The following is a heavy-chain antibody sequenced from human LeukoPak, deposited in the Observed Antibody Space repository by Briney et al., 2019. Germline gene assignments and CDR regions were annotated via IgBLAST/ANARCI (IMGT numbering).Heavy chain of an antibody. CDR2: ISSSSTYT. Sequence: GGSLRLSCAASGYTFSSYEMNWIRQAPGKGLAWVSYISSSSTYTNYADSVKGRFTISRDNAKNSLYLQMNSLRAEDTAVYYCARGVDLVGELDYWGQGTLVTVSS. CDR3: ARGVDLVGELDY. V-gene: IGHV3-11*05. D-gene: IGHD1-26*01. J-gene: IGHJ4*02. CDR1: GYTFSSYE.